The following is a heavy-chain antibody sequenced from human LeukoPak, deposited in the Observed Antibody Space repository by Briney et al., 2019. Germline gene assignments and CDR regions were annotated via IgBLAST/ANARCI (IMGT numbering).Heavy chain of an antibody. J-gene: IGHJ4*02. CDR2: ISWDVGST. D-gene: IGHD1-26*01. V-gene: IGHV3-43*01. CDR1: GFTFDDYT. Sequence: GGSLRLSCAASGFTFDDYTMHWVRQAPGKGLEWVSLISWDVGSTYYVDSVKGRFTISRDNSKNTLNLQMDSLRPEDTAMYYCAKGIRAMGGTNFDSWGQGTLVTVSS. CDR3: AKGIRAMGGTNFDS.